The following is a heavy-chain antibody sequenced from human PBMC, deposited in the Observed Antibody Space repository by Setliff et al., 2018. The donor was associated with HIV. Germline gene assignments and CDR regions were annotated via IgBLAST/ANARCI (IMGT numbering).Heavy chain of an antibody. J-gene: IGHJ4*02. V-gene: IGHV4-59*11. CDR2: IYSTGST. CDR1: GPSINIHY. Sequence: SETLSLTCTVSGPSINIHYWSWIRQSPGKGFEWIGYIYSTGSTNYNPSLQSRVTISMVASRNQFSLKLNSVTAADTAVYYCGGNGYYSIDYWGQGTLVTVSS. CDR3: GGNGYYSIDY. D-gene: IGHD3-22*01.